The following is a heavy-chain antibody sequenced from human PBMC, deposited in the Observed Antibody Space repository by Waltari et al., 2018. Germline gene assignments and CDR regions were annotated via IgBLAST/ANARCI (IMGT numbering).Heavy chain of an antibody. CDR2: IYHSGST. J-gene: IGHJ3*02. Sequence: QVQLQESGPGLVTPSATLSLTCAVSGYSISSGSSWGWLRQPPGKGLEWIGSIYHSGSTYYNPSLKSRVTISVDTSKNQFSLKLSSVTAADTAVYYCARQPGYSYGYFAFDIWGQGTMVTVSS. V-gene: IGHV4-38-2*01. D-gene: IGHD5-18*01. CDR1: GYSISSGSS. CDR3: ARQPGYSYGYFAFDI.